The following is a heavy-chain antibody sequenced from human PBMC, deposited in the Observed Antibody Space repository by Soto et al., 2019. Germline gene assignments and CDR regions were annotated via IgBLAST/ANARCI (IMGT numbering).Heavy chain of an antibody. CDR3: AKAAGLYNWNYYFDY. D-gene: IGHD1-7*01. J-gene: IGHJ4*02. V-gene: IGHV3-23*01. Sequence: VQLLESGGGLVQPGGSLRLSCAASGFTFSSYAMSWVRQAPGKGLEWVSAISGSGGSTYYADSVKGRFAISRDNSKNTLYLQMSSLRAEDTAVYYCAKAAGLYNWNYYFDYWGQGTLVTVSS. CDR1: GFTFSSYA. CDR2: ISGSGGST.